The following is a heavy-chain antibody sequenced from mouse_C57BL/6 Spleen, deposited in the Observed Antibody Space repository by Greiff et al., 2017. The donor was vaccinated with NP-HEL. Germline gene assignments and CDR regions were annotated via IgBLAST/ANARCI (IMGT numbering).Heavy chain of an antibody. CDR1: GYTFTSYW. V-gene: IGHV1-53*01. Sequence: QVQLQQPGTELVKPGASVKLSCKASGYTFTSYWMHWVKQRPGQGLEWIGNINPSNGGTNYTEKFKSKATLTVDKSSSTAYMQLSSLTDEDAADYYGAREEGLLGQVDYWGQGTTLTVSS. J-gene: IGHJ2*01. D-gene: IGHD4-1*01. CDR3: AREEGLLGQVDY. CDR2: INPSNGGT.